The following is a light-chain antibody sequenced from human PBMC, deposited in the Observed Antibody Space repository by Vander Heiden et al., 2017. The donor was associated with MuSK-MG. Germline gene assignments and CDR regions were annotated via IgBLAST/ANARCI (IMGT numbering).Light chain of an antibody. CDR3: QQSYSTPDT. J-gene: IGKJ2*01. V-gene: IGKV1-39*01. CDR1: QSISSY. Sequence: DIQMTQSPSSLSASVGDRVTITCRASQSISSYLNWYQQKPGKAPKLLIYAASRLQSRVPSRFSGSGSGTDFTLTISSLQPEDFATYYCQQSYSTPDTFGQGTKLEIK. CDR2: AAS.